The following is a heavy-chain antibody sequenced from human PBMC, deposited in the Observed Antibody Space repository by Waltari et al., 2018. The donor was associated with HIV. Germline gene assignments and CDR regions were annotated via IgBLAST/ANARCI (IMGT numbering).Heavy chain of an antibody. CDR3: TGGGSAFDV. CDR2: FDPEDGET. D-gene: IGHD3-16*01. Sequence: VQLVQSGAAVKKPGASVKVSCKVPGYTLSELALHWVRQSPGKGLEWMGGFDPEDGETVYAQKFQGRVTMTEDPSTGSAYMDLTGLRFDDTAVYYCTGGGSAFDVWGQGTMVTVSS. V-gene: IGHV1-24*01. CDR1: GYTLSELA. J-gene: IGHJ3*01.